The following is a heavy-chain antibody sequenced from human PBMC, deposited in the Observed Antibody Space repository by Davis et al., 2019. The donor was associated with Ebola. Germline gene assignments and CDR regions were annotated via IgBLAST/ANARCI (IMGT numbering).Heavy chain of an antibody. Sequence: SETLSLTCTVSGGSISSDYWNWIRQPPGKGLEWIGYIYYSGSTNYNPSLKSRVTMSVGTSKNQVSLKLSSVTAADTAVYYCAKYGLYCSSSTCSNWFDPWGQGTLVTVSS. V-gene: IGHV4-59*08. CDR2: IYYSGST. J-gene: IGHJ5*02. CDR1: GGSISSDY. D-gene: IGHD2-2*01. CDR3: AKYGLYCSSSTCSNWFDP.